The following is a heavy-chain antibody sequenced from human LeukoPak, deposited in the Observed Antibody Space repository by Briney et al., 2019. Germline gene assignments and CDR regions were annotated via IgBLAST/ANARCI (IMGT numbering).Heavy chain of an antibody. CDR2: IYYSGST. CDR3: ARETLGATGFDY. J-gene: IGHJ4*02. D-gene: IGHD1-26*01. Sequence: SETLSLTCTVSGGSISSYYWSWIRQPPGKGLEWIGCIYYSGSTNYNPSLKSRVTISVDTSKNQFSLKLTAVTAADTAVYYCARETLGATGFDYWGQGTLVTVSS. CDR1: GGSISSYY. V-gene: IGHV4-59*01.